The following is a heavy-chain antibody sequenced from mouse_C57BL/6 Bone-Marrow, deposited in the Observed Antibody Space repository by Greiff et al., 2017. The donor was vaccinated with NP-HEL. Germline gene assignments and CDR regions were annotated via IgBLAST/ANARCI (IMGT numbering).Heavy chain of an antibody. CDR2: IDPENGDT. Sequence: EVKLMESGAELVRPGASVKLSCTASGFNIKDDYMHWVKQRPEQGLEWIGWIDPENGDTEYASKFQGKATITADTSSNTAYLQLSSLTSEDTAVYYCTTKGLRRNYWGQGTTLTVSS. J-gene: IGHJ2*01. V-gene: IGHV14-4*01. D-gene: IGHD2-4*01. CDR3: TTKGLRRNY. CDR1: GFNIKDDY.